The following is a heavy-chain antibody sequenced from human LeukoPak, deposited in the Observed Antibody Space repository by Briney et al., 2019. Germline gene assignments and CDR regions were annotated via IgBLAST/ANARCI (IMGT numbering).Heavy chain of an antibody. J-gene: IGHJ6*03. CDR2: MYPGDSDT. CDR3: ARHIPTYYYGSGSYHYYYYYYMDV. D-gene: IGHD3-10*01. V-gene: IGHV5-51*01. Sequence: GESLKISCKGSGYSFTSYWIGWVRQMPGKGLEWMGIMYPGDSDTRYSPSFQGQVTISADKSISTAYLQWSSLKASDTAMYYCARHIPTYYYGSGSYHYYYYYYMDVWGKGTTVTISS. CDR1: GYSFTSYW.